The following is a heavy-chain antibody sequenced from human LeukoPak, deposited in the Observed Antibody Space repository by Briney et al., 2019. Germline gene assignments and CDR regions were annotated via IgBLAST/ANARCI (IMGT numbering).Heavy chain of an antibody. V-gene: IGHV4-38-2*01. CDR3: ARRLRDGYNQIDFDY. CDR1: GYSISSGYY. J-gene: IGHJ4*02. Sequence: PSETLSLTCAVSGYSISSGYYRVWIRQPPGKGLEWIGSIYHSGSTYYNPSLKSRVTISVDTSKNQFSLKLISVTAADTAVYYCARRLRDGYNQIDFDYWGQGTLVTVSS. CDR2: IYHSGST. D-gene: IGHD5-24*01.